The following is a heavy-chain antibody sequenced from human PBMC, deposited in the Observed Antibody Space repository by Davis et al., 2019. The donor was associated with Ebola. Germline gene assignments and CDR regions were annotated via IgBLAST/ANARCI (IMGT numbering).Heavy chain of an antibody. CDR3: ARDRGGSFDPTGYFDY. CDR1: GGTFSSYA. CDR2: IIPIFGTA. Sequence: SVKVSCKASGGTFSSYAISWVRQAPGQGLEWMGRIIPIFGTANYAQKFQGRVTITADESTSTAYMELSSLRSEDTAVYYCARDRGGSFDPTGYFDYWGQGTLVTVSS. D-gene: IGHD1-26*01. V-gene: IGHV1-69*13. J-gene: IGHJ4*02.